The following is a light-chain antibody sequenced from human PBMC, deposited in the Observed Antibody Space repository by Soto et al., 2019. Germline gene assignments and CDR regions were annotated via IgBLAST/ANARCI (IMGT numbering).Light chain of an antibody. J-gene: IGLJ2*01. CDR1: SSEVGGYNY. CDR3: SSYTSSSTLGVV. V-gene: IGLV2-14*01. CDR2: GVS. Sequence: QSALTQPASVSGSPGQSITISCTGTSSEVGGYNYVSWYQQHPGKAPKLMIYGVSNRPSGASNRFSGSKSGNTASLTISGLQPEDEADYYCSSYTSSSTLGVVFGGGTKLTVL.